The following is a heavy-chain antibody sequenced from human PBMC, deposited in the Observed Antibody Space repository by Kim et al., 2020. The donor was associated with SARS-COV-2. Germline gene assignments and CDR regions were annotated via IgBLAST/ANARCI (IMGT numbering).Heavy chain of an antibody. CDR1: GGSISSSNW. D-gene: IGHD2-15*01. CDR3: ARYRLAAGHRVTHRPYYYGMDV. J-gene: IGHJ6*02. Sequence: SETLSLTCAVSGGSISSSNWWSWVRQPPGKGLEWIGEIYHSGSTNYNPSLKSRVTISVDKSKNQFSLKLSSVTAADTAVYYCARYRLAAGHRVTHRPYYYGMDVWGQGTTVTVSS. V-gene: IGHV4-4*02. CDR2: IYHSGST.